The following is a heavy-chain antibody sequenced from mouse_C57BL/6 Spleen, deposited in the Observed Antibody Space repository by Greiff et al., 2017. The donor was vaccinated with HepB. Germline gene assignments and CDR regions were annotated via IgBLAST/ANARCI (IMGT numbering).Heavy chain of an antibody. CDR2: INPSSGYT. D-gene: IGHD1-1*01. CDR1: GYTFTSYW. CDR3: ARVVTTVAFDV. J-gene: IGHJ1*03. V-gene: IGHV1-7*01. Sequence: VKVVESGAELAKPGASVKLSCKASGYTFTSYWMHWVKQRPGQGLEWIGYINPSSGYTKYNQKFKDKATLTADKSSSTAYMQLSSLTYEDSAVYYCARVVTTVAFDVWGTGTTVTVSS.